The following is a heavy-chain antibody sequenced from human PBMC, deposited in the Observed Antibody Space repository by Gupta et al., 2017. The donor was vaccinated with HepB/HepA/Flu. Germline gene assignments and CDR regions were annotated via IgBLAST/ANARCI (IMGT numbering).Heavy chain of an antibody. CDR1: GFTFSSYA. Sequence: EVQLLESGGGLVQPGGSLRLSCAASGFTFSSYAMSWVRQAPGQGLAWVSAISGSGGSTYYADPVKGRFTISRDNSKNTLYLQMNSLRAEDTAVYYCAKDNWVLTRTTVTEGGSYYYYYGMDVWGQGTTVTVSS. V-gene: IGHV3-23*01. D-gene: IGHD4-17*01. CDR2: ISGSGGST. CDR3: AKDNWVLTRTTVTEGGSYYYYYGMDV. J-gene: IGHJ6*02.